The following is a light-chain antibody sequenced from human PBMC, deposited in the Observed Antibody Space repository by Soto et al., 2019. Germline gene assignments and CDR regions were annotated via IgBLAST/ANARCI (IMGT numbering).Light chain of an antibody. CDR1: SSDVGGSNY. J-gene: IGLJ2*01. CDR3: SSFVISNTPVV. CDR2: EVS. V-gene: IGLV2-14*01. Sequence: QSALTQPASVSGSPGQSITISCTGTSSDVGGSNYVSWYQQFPGKAPKLMIYEVSNRPSGVSDRFSGSKSGNTASLTISGLQAEDEADYYCSSFVISNTPVVFGGGTKLTVL.